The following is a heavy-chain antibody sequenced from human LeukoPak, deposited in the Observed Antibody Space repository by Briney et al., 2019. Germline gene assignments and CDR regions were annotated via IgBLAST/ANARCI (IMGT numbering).Heavy chain of an antibody. CDR1: GGSISSSSYY. J-gene: IGHJ4*02. D-gene: IGHD6-19*01. CDR3: ARGSGWYRY. CDR2: IYYSGST. V-gene: IGHV4-39*07. Sequence: SETLSLTCTVSGGSISSSSYYWGWIRQPPGKGLEWIGSIYYSGSTYYNPSLKSRVTISVDTSKNQFSLKLSSVTAADTAVYYCARGSGWYRYWGQGTLVTVSS.